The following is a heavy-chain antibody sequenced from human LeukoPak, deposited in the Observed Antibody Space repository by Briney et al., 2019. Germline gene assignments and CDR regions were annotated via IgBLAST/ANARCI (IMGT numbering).Heavy chain of an antibody. Sequence: PGGSLRLSCAASGFTFDDYAMHWVRQAPGKSLEWVSGISWNGGSIGYADSVKGRFTISRDNAKNSLYLQMNSLRAEDMALYYCAKGIGRYSGYDWGGYYMDVWGKGTTVTVSS. CDR2: ISWNGGSI. V-gene: IGHV3-9*03. D-gene: IGHD5-12*01. J-gene: IGHJ6*03. CDR1: GFTFDDYA. CDR3: AKGIGRYSGYDWGGYYMDV.